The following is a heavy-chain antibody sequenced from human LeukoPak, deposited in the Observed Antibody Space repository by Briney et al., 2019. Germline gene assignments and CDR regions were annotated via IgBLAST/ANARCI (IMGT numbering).Heavy chain of an antibody. J-gene: IGHJ4*02. Sequence: SETLSLTCAVYGGSLSGYYWSWIRQPPGKGLEWIGEINHSGSTNYNPSLKSRVTISVDTSKNQFSLKLSSVTAADTAVYYCARPRIAAAGTSPFDYWGQGTLVTVSS. CDR3: ARPRIAAAGTSPFDY. CDR2: INHSGST. CDR1: GGSLSGYY. D-gene: IGHD6-13*01. V-gene: IGHV4-34*01.